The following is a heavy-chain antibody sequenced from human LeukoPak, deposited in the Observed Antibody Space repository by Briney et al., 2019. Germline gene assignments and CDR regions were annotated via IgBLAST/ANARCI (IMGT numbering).Heavy chain of an antibody. V-gene: IGHV3-23*01. J-gene: IGHJ1*01. Sequence: PGGSLRLSCAASGFTFSSYAMSWVRQAPGKGLEWVSAISGSGSSTYYADSVKGRFTISRDNSKNTLYLQMNSLRAEDTAVYYCAHCMPSQAWPHYSQHWGQGTLVTVSS. D-gene: IGHD2-8*01. CDR1: GFTFSSYA. CDR3: AHCMPSQAWPHYSQH. CDR2: ISGSGSST.